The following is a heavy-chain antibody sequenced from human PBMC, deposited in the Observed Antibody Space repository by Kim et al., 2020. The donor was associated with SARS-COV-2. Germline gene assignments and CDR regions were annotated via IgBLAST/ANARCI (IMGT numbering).Heavy chain of an antibody. CDR2: ISYDGSNK. D-gene: IGHD3-10*01. Sequence: GGSLRLSCAASGFTFSSYGMHWVRQAPGKGLEWVAVISYDGSNKYYADSVKGRFTISRDNSKNTLYLQMNSLRAEDTAVYYCAKPYSGSYYAYFDYWGQGTLVTVSS. CDR3: AKPYSGSYYAYFDY. V-gene: IGHV3-30*18. CDR1: GFTFSSYG. J-gene: IGHJ4*02.